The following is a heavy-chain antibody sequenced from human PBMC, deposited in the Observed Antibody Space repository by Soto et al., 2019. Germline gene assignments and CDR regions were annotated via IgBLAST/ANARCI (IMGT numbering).Heavy chain of an antibody. CDR2: INAGNGNT. D-gene: IGHD5-18*01. CDR1: GYTFTSYA. CDR3: ARSPGTLGQYSYGFGY. Sequence: SVKVSCKASGYTFTSYAMHWVRQAPGQRLEWMGWINAGNGNTKYSQKFQGRVTITRDTSASTAYMELSSLRSEDTAVYYCARSPGTLGQYSYGFGYWGQGTLVTVSS. J-gene: IGHJ4*02. V-gene: IGHV1-3*01.